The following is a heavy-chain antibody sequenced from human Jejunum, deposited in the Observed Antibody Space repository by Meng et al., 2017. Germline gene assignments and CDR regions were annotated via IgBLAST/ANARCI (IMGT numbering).Heavy chain of an antibody. CDR1: GFTISDYA. D-gene: IGHD3-3*01. Sequence: GESLKISFEFSGFTISDYAMNWARQAPGKGLEWVAFIKSKGYGGATQYAASVKDRFTISRDESNSIAYLQMNSLKTEDTGVYYCARAPDFRSDSSDYYFDFWGQGTLVTVSS. V-gene: IGHV3-49*04. CDR2: IKSKGYGGAT. CDR3: ARAPDFRSDSSDYYFDF. J-gene: IGHJ4*02.